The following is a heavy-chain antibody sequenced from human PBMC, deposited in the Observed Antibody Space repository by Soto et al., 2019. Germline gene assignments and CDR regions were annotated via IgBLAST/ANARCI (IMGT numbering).Heavy chain of an antibody. D-gene: IGHD3-22*01. CDR3: AKADYYYDSSGYYSV. CDR2: ISYDGSNK. Sequence: GGSLRLSCAASGFTFSSYGMHWVRQAPGKGLEWVAVISYDGSNKYYADSVKGRFTISRDNSKNTLYLQMNSLRAEDTAVYYCAKADYYYDSSGYYSVWGQGTLVTVSS. CDR1: GFTFSSYG. V-gene: IGHV3-30*18. J-gene: IGHJ4*02.